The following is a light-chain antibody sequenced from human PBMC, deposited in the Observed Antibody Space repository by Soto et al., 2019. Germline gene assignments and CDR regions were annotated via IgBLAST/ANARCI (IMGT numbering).Light chain of an antibody. V-gene: IGLV2-8*01. CDR2: EVS. CDR1: SIAVGGYNY. Sequence: QCALTQPPSASGSPGQSVTISCTGTSIAVGGYNYVAWYQQHPGKAPKLMIYEVSKRPSGVPDRFSGSKSGNTDSLTVSGLQAEDEADYYCSSYAGSNNLVFGGGTKLTAL. J-gene: IGLJ2*01. CDR3: SSYAGSNNLV.